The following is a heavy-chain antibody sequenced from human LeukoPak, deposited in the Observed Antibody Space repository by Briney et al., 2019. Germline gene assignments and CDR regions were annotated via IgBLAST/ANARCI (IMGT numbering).Heavy chain of an antibody. CDR3: ASRYFDWVHPFDY. Sequence: PSETLSLTCTVSGGSVSSSSYYWGWIRQPPGKGLEWIGSIYYSGSTYYNPSLKSRVTISVDTSKNQFSLKLSSVTAADTAVYYCASRYFDWVHPFDYWGQGTLVTVSS. D-gene: IGHD3-9*01. CDR1: GGSVSSSSYY. V-gene: IGHV4-39*01. CDR2: IYYSGST. J-gene: IGHJ4*02.